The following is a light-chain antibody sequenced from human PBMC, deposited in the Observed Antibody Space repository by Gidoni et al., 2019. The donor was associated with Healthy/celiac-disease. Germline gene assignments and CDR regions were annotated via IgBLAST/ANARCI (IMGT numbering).Light chain of an antibody. CDR3: QQYGSSLFT. J-gene: IGKJ4*01. V-gene: IGKV3-20*01. CDR1: QTVRSNC. CDR2: DAS. Sequence: EIVLTPPPATLSWSPGERSTLSCRASQTVRSNCLAWYQQKPGQAPRLLIYDASSRATGIPDRFSGSGSGTDFTLTISRLEPDDFAVYYCQQYGSSLFTFGGGTEVEIK.